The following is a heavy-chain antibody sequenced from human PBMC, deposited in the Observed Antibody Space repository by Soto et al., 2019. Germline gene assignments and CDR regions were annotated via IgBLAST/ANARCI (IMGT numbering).Heavy chain of an antibody. V-gene: IGHV3-30-3*01. J-gene: IGHJ4*02. D-gene: IGHD2-15*01. CDR1: GFTFSSFA. Sequence: QVQLVESGGGVVQPGRSLRLSCAASGFTFSSFAMHWVRQAPGKGLEWLAVISSDVDNYYYAESVKGRFTISRNNSKNTLYLQMNSLRNEDTSAYYCARGGAWTPEGLGYWGQGTLVTVSS. CDR2: ISSDVDNY. CDR3: ARGGAWTPEGLGY.